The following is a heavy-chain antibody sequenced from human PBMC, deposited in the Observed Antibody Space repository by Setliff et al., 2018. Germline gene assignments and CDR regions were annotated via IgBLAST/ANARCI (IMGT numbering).Heavy chain of an antibody. CDR2: ISPYNGNT. CDR3: ARSSDSGYYHQRDAFDI. CDR1: GYTFNSYG. V-gene: IGHV1-18*01. Sequence: ASVKVSCKASGYTFNSYGINWLRQAPGQGLEWLGWISPYNGNTKYAQTVQDRITMATDTSTRTSCMELSSLRSGDTAVYFCARSSDSGYYHQRDAFDIWGQGTRVTVSS. D-gene: IGHD3-22*01. J-gene: IGHJ3*02.